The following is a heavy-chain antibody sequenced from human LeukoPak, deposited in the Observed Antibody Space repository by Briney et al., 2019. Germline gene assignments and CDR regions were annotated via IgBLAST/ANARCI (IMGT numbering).Heavy chain of an antibody. V-gene: IGHV1-18*01. Sequence: ASVKVSCKASGYTFTSYGISWVRQAPGQGLEWMGWISAYNGNTNYAQKLQGRVTMTTDTSTSTAYMELRSLRSDDTAVYYCARDRKRYSSGWYRNYYYYGMDVWGQGTTVTVSS. D-gene: IGHD6-19*01. CDR3: ARDRKRYSSGWYRNYYYYGMDV. CDR1: GYTFTSYG. CDR2: ISAYNGNT. J-gene: IGHJ6*02.